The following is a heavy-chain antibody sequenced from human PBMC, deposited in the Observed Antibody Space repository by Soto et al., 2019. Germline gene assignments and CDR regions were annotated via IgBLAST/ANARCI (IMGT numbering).Heavy chain of an antibody. CDR1: GFTFSSYA. V-gene: IGHV3-23*01. CDR3: AKTVAGTWYYFDF. D-gene: IGHD6-19*01. J-gene: IGHJ4*02. CDR2: ISGSGGTT. Sequence: EVQLLESGGGLVQPGGSLRLSCAASGFTFSSYAMSWVRQAPGKGLEWVAAISGSGGTTYYADSVKGRFTISRDSYQNPLYLQMNSLRAEDSAVYYCAKTVAGTWYYFDFWGQ.